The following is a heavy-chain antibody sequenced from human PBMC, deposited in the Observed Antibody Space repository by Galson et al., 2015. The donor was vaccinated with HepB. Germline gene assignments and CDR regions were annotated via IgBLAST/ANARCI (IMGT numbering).Heavy chain of an antibody. Sequence: SLRLSCAASGFTFSSYAMHWVRQAPGKGLEWVAVISYDGSNKYYADSVKGRFTISRDNSKNTLYLQMNSLRAEDTAVYYCARDSLYYYDSSGLEPIYYYYYGMDVWGQGTTVTVSS. CDR1: GFTFSSYA. V-gene: IGHV3-30-3*01. D-gene: IGHD3-22*01. CDR3: ARDSLYYYDSSGLEPIYYYYYGMDV. J-gene: IGHJ6*02. CDR2: ISYDGSNK.